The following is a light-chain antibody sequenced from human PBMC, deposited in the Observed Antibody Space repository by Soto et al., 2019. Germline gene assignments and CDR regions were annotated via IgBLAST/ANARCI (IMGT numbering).Light chain of an antibody. CDR2: SAS. CDR1: QTISTY. V-gene: IGKV1-9*01. Sequence: DIQVTQSPPFVSASVGDRVTITCRASQTISTYLAWYQQKPGKAPQLLIHSASTLQSGVPSRFSGSGFGTECTLTISSLQPEDFATYYCQQLNRYVTFGPGTKVQIK. CDR3: QQLNRYVT. J-gene: IGKJ3*01.